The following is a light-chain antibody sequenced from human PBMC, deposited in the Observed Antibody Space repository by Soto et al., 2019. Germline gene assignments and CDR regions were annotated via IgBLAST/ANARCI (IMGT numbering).Light chain of an antibody. V-gene: IGKV3-15*01. CDR3: QHYNNWLGT. J-gene: IGKJ4*01. CDR2: GAS. Sequence: EIVVTQSPAILSLSPGERATLSCRASQNIISNLAWYQQKLGQAPRLLIYGASTRATGIPARFSGSGSGTELTLNISSLQSEDFAVYYCQHYNNWLGTFGGGTKVDIK. CDR1: QNIISN.